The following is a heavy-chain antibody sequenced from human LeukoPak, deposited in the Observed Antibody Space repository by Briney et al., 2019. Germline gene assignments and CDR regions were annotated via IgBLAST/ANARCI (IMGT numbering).Heavy chain of an antibody. CDR2: INHSGSA. J-gene: IGHJ5*01. CDR3: ARRPRGVIIKTWFDS. V-gene: IGHV4-34*01. CDR1: DGSFSGYY. D-gene: IGHD3-10*01. Sequence: SETLSLTCAVYDGSFSGYYCSWIRQPPGKGLEWIGEINHSGSANYNPSLKSRVTILLDTFKNQFSLNLSSVTAADTAVYYCARRPRGVIIKTWFDSWGQGTLVTVSS.